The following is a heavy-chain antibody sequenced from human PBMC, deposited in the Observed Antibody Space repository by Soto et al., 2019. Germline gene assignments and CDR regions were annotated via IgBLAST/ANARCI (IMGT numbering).Heavy chain of an antibody. CDR1: GDSICRGGYY. CDR3: ARWIPVSGSFDY. J-gene: IGHJ4*02. CDR2: IYTTGST. Sequence: PSETLSLTCTVSGDSICRGGYYWTWIRQHPGKGLEWIAYIYTTGSTYYNPSLKSRVDISVATSKNQFSLKLSSVTAADTAVYYCARWIPVSGSFDYWGQGTLVAVSS. D-gene: IGHD6-19*01. V-gene: IGHV4-31*03.